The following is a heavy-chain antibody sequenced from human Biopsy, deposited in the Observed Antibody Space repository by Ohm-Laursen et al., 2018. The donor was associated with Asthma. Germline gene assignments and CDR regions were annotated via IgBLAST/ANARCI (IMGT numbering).Heavy chain of an antibody. J-gene: IGHJ4*02. CDR1: GGTFNTYV. V-gene: IGHV1-69*13. CDR3: ARKAGSCISRTCYSLDF. Sequence: GASVKVSCKSLGGTFNTYVISWVRQAPGQGLEWMGGINSVFGTTTYPQKFQDRVTITADDSTSTAYMELSSLRSEDTAVYYCARKAGSCISRTCYSLDFWGQGTLVTVSS. CDR2: INSVFGTT. D-gene: IGHD2-2*01.